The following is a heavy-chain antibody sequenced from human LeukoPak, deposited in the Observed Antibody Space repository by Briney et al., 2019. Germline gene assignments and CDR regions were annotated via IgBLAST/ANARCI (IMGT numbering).Heavy chain of an antibody. J-gene: IGHJ4*02. CDR2: ISGSGGST. Sequence: PGGSLRLSCAASGFTFSSYAMSWVRQAPGKGLEWVSAISGSGGSTYYADSVKGRFTISRDNSKNTLYLQMNSLRAEDTAVYYCAKKITMVRGVVPAPFDYWGQGTLVTVSS. V-gene: IGHV3-23*01. CDR1: GFTFSSYA. D-gene: IGHD3-10*01. CDR3: AKKITMVRGVVPAPFDY.